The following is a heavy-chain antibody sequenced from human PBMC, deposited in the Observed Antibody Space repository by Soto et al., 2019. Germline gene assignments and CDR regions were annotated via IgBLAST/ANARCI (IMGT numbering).Heavy chain of an antibody. Sequence: SSAKVSCKASGYTFTSYTTHWVRQAPGQRLEWMGGINAGNGNTKYSQQFQGRVTITGETPASTAYMELSSLKYEDKAVYYCARSFTGVDAFDIWGHGTMVTVSS. CDR3: ARSFTGVDAFDI. V-gene: IGHV1-3*01. D-gene: IGHD7-27*01. CDR1: GYTFTSYT. CDR2: INAGNGNT. J-gene: IGHJ3*02.